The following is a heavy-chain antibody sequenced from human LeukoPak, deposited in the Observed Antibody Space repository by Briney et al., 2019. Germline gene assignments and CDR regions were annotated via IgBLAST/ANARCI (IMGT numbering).Heavy chain of an antibody. CDR1: GGTSSSYA. D-gene: IGHD3-22*01. CDR3: ARTHPYYYDSSGYVI. CDR2: IIPILGIA. J-gene: IGHJ3*02. Sequence: SVKVSCKASGGTSSSYAISWVRQAPGQGLEWMGRIIPILGIANYAQKFQGRVTITADKSTSTAYMELSSLRSEDTAVYYCARTHPYYYDSSGYVIWGQGTMVTVSS. V-gene: IGHV1-69*04.